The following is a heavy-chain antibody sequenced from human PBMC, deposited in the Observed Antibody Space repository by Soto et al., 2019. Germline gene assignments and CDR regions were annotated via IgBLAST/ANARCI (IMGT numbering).Heavy chain of an antibody. CDR2: MNPSCGTA. J-gene: IGHJ4*02. V-gene: IGHV1-69*13. D-gene: IGHD5-12*01. CDR3: ASFPSGYGDFFDY. CDR1: GGTFSSYA. Sequence: SVKVSCKASGGTFSSYAISWVRQAPGQGLEWMGWMNPSCGTANYAQKFQGRVTMTADESISTAYMELSSLRSEDTAVYYCASFPSGYGDFFDYWGQGTLVTVSS.